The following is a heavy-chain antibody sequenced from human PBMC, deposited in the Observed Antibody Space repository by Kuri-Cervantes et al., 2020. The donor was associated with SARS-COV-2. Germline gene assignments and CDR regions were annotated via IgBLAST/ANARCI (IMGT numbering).Heavy chain of an antibody. V-gene: IGHV4-38-2*02. CDR1: GYSISSGYY. D-gene: IGHD2-2*01. CDR3: ARVGAYLGYCSSTSCYGPFDY. Sequence: ESLKISCTVSGYSISSGYYWGWIRQPPGKGLEWIGSIYHSGSTYYNPSLKSRVTISVDTSKNQFSLKLSSVTAADTAVYYCARVGAYLGYCSSTSCYGPFDYWGQGTLVTSPQ. CDR2: IYHSGST. J-gene: IGHJ4*02.